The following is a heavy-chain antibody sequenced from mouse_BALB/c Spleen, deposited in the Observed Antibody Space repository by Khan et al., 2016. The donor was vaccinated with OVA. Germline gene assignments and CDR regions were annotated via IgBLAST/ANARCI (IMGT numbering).Heavy chain of an antibody. J-gene: IGHJ4*01. V-gene: IGHV1-4*01. CDR1: GYTFTSHT. D-gene: IGHD2-14*01. CDR3: ARRTTGYTMDY. Sequence: QMQLEESGAELARPGASVKMSCKASGYTFTSHTMHWIMQSPGQGLEWIGYINPRSGYSNYNQKFNDKATLTADKSSSTAYMQLSSLTSEDSAVYYCARRTTGYTMDYGGQGTSVTVSS. CDR2: INPRSGYS.